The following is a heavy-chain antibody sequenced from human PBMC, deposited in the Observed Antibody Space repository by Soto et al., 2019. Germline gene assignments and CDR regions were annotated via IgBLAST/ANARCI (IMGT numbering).Heavy chain of an antibody. CDR2: INSDGSTT. J-gene: IGHJ4*02. CDR3: SRGKWELLPFDY. CDR1: GFTFSDYW. V-gene: IGHV3-74*01. D-gene: IGHD1-26*01. Sequence: EVQLVESGGGSVQPGGSPRLSCAASGFTFSDYWMHWVRQAPGKGLVWVARINSDGSTTSYADSVKGRFTISRDNAKNRLYLQMDSLRAEDTAVYYCSRGKWELLPFDYWGQGTLVTVSS.